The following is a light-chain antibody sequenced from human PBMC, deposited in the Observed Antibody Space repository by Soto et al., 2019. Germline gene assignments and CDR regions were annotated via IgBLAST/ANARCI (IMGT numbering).Light chain of an antibody. J-gene: IGKJ1*01. Sequence: DIVMTQSPDSLAVSLGERATINCKSSQSLFYGPNNRNYLTWYQQKPGQPPTLLIYWASTRESGVLDRFRGGGSGTDFTLTITNLQAEDVAVYYCQQFYRSPRTFGQGTKVEIK. CDR2: WAS. CDR3: QQFYRSPRT. V-gene: IGKV4-1*01. CDR1: QSLFYGPNNRNY.